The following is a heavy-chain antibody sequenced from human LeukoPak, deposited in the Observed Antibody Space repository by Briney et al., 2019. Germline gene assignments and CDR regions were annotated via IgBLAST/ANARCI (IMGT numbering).Heavy chain of an antibody. V-gene: IGHV1-2*02. CDR3: ARGRVHYDILTGYSDY. J-gene: IGHJ4*02. Sequence: ASVKVSCKASGYTFTGYYMHWVRQAPGQGLEWMGWINPNSGGTNYAQKFQGRVTMTRDTSISTAYMELSRLRSDDTAVYYCARGRVHYDILTGYSDYWGQGTLVTVSS. CDR1: GYTFTGYY. CDR2: INPNSGGT. D-gene: IGHD3-9*01.